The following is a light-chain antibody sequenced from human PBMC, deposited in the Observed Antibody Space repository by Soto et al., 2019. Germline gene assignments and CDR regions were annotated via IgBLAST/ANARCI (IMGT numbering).Light chain of an antibody. CDR2: AAA. Sequence: DIQMTQSPSTMSASVGDRVTITCRASQSISTYLNWYQQKVGRAPTLLIYAAASLPSGVPSRFSGGGSGTDFTLTISSLQPEDFAMYFCQQCYSSPRTFGQGTKVEIK. V-gene: IGKV1-39*01. CDR3: QQCYSSPRT. J-gene: IGKJ1*01. CDR1: QSISTY.